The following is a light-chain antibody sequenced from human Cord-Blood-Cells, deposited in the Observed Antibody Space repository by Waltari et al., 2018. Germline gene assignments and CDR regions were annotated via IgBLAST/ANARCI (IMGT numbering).Light chain of an antibody. CDR3: QQYYSYPLT. CDR2: AAS. CDR1: QGISSY. Sequence: AIRMTQSPSSFSASTGDRVTSTCRASQGISSYIAWYQQKPGKAPKLLIYAASTLQSGVPSRFSGSGSGTDFTLTISCLQSEDFATYYCQQYYSYPLTFGGGTKVEIK. V-gene: IGKV1-8*01. J-gene: IGKJ4*01.